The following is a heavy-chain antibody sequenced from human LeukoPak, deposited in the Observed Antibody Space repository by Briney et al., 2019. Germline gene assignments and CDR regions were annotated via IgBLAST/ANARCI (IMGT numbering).Heavy chain of an antibody. D-gene: IGHD3-22*01. CDR1: AFTFTDYY. V-gene: IGHV1-2*06. J-gene: IGHJ3*02. Sequence: ASVKVSCKASAFTFTDYYMHWVRQAPGQGLEWMGHINCNSGGTNYAQKFQGRVTMTRDTSISTAYMELSWLRSDDTAVFYCARTKGTSYYDNTGYGAFDIWGQGTMVTVSS. CDR3: ARTKGTSYYDNTGYGAFDI. CDR2: INCNSGGT.